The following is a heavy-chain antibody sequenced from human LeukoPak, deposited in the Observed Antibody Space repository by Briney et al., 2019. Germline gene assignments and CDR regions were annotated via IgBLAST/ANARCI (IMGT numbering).Heavy chain of an antibody. J-gene: IGHJ2*01. CDR3: ALSAQQWLVRRELWYFDL. CDR2: IYYSGST. V-gene: IGHV4-30-4*01. Sequence: SETLSLTCTVSGGSISSGDYYWSWIRQPPGKGLEWIGYIYYSGSTYYNPSLKSRVTISVDTSKNQFSLKLSSVTAADTAVYYCALSAQQWLVRRELWYFDLWGCGTLVTVSS. CDR1: GGSISSGDYY. D-gene: IGHD6-19*01.